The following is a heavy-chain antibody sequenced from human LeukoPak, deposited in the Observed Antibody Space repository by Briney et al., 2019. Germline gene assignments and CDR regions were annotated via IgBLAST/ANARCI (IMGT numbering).Heavy chain of an antibody. CDR3: AKELGSGSYIEWNYFDY. CDR1: GFTFSSYA. V-gene: IGHV3-23*01. Sequence: PGGSLRLSCAASGFTFSSYAMSWVRHAPRKGLEWVSAISCSGGSTYYADSVKGRFTLPRDNSKNTLYLQMNSLRAEDTAVYYCAKELGSGSYIEWNYFDYWGQGTLVTVSS. CDR2: ISCSGGST. D-gene: IGHD1-26*01. J-gene: IGHJ4*02.